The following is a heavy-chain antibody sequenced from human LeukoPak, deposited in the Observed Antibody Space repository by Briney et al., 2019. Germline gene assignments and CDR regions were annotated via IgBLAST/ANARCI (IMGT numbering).Heavy chain of an antibody. V-gene: IGHV3-23*01. D-gene: IGHD6-19*01. CDR2: ISGSGGST. CDR1: GFTFANYA. CDR3: AKDGMPWLAHFDY. J-gene: IGHJ4*02. Sequence: PGGSLRLSCAGSGFTFANYAMSWVRQAPGKGLEWVSAISGSGGSTYYADSVKGRFTISRDNSKNTLYLQMNSLRAEDTAVYYCAKDGMPWLAHFDYWGQGTLVTVSS.